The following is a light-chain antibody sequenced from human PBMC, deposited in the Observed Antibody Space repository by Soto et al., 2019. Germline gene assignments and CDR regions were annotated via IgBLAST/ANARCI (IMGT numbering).Light chain of an antibody. J-gene: IGKJ4*02. V-gene: IGKV3-11*01. CDR3: QQRSNWPPL. Sequence: EIVLTQSPATLSLSPGERATLSCRASQSVSSYLAWYQQKPGQAPRLLIYDASNRATGIPARFSGSGSGTDFTLTFSSLEPEDFAVYYCQQRSNWPPLFGGGTKVDIK. CDR1: QSVSSY. CDR2: DAS.